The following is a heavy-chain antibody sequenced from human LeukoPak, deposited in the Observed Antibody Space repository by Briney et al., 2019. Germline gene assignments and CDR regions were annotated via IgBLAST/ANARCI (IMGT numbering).Heavy chain of an antibody. D-gene: IGHD2-2*01. V-gene: IGHV4-4*02. J-gene: IGHJ4*02. CDR2: IYHSGST. CDR1: GGSISSSNW. CDR3: ARVPILTYCSGTSCRYYFDY. Sequence: PSETLSLTRDVSGGSISSSNWWSWVRQPPGKGLEWIGDIYHSGSTNFNPSLKSRVTISVDKSKNQFSLKLNSVTAADTAMYYCARVPILTYCSGTSCRYYFDYWGQGTLVTVSP.